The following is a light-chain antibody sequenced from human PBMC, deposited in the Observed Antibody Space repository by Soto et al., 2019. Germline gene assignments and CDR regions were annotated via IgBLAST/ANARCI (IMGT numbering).Light chain of an antibody. CDR2: ATS. CDR3: QETNSFPFT. Sequence: DIQMTQSPSSVSASVGDRVTITCRARQYISRYLAWYQQKPGKAPKVLIYATSSLQSGVPSRFSGSGSGTDFTLTISRLQTEEFATYYCQETNSFPFTFGGGTKVEI. V-gene: IGKV1D-12*01. CDR1: QYISRY. J-gene: IGKJ4*01.